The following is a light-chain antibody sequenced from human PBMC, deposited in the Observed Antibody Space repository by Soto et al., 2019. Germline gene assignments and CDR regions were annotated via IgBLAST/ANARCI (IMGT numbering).Light chain of an antibody. J-gene: IGLJ1*01. CDR3: TSFTSSTTYV. CDR2: EVS. Sequence: ALTQPASVSGSPGQSITISCTGTSSDVGGYNYVCWYQHHPGKAPKLIISEVSNRPSGVSDRFSGSKSGNTASLTISGLQPEDEADYYCTSFTSSTTYVFGTGTKVTVL. CDR1: SSDVGGYNY. V-gene: IGLV2-14*01.